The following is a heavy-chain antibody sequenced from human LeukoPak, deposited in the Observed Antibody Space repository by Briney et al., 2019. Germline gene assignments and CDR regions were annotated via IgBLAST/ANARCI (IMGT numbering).Heavy chain of an antibody. CDR3: ARSPYYDFWSGYLEYYFDY. Sequence: SVKVSCKASGGTFSSYAISWVRQAPGQGLEWMGGIIPIFGTANYAQKFQGRVTITTDESTSSAYMELSSLRSEDTAVYYCARSPYYDFWSGYLEYYFDYWGQGTLVTVSS. J-gene: IGHJ4*02. CDR2: IIPIFGTA. D-gene: IGHD3-3*01. CDR1: GGTFSSYA. V-gene: IGHV1-69*05.